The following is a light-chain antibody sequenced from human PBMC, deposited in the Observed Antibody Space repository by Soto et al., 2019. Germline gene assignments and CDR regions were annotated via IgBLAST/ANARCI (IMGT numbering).Light chain of an antibody. CDR1: TGAVTSGYY. V-gene: IGLV7-43*01. CDR2: STT. CDR3: LLFHGDGQV. Sequence: QAVVTQEPSLTVSPGGTVTLTCASSTGAVTSGYYPNWFQQKPGQAPRALIYSTTNTHSWTPARFSGSLLGGKAALTLSGVQPEDEADYYCLLFHGDGQVFGGGTKLTVL. J-gene: IGLJ2*01.